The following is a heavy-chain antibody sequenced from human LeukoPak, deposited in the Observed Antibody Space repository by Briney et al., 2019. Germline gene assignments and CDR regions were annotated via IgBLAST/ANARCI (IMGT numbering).Heavy chain of an antibody. CDR2: IDSSGNTR. D-gene: IGHD3-10*01. CDR1: GFIFSSFE. CDR3: ARSFRRYGMDV. Sequence: GGSLRLSCAASGFIFSSFEMSWVRQAPGKGLQWVSYIDSSGNTRYYADSVKGRSTISRDNAQNSLYLQMNSLRVEDTAVYYCARSFRRYGMDVWGQGTTVTVSS. J-gene: IGHJ6*02. V-gene: IGHV3-48*03.